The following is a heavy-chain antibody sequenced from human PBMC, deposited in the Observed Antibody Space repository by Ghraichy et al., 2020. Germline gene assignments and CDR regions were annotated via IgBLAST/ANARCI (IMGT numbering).Heavy chain of an antibody. CDR1: GGSISSSSYY. V-gene: IGHV4-39*01. Sequence: SETLSLTCTVSGGSISSSSYYWGWIRQPPGKGLEWIGSIYYSGSTYYNPSLKSRVTISVDTSKNQFFLKLSSVTAADTAVYYCATDPYSSSWFDYWAREPWSPSPQ. CDR3: ATDPYSSSWFDY. J-gene: IGHJ4*02. CDR2: IYYSGST. D-gene: IGHD6-13*01.